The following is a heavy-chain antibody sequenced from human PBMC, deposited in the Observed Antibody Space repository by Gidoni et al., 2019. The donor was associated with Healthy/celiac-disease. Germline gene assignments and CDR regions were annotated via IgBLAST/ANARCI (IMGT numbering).Heavy chain of an antibody. Sequence: QVQLVESGGGVVQPGGSLRLSCAASGFTFSSHGMHWVPQAPGKGLEWVAFIRYDGSNKYYADSVKGRFTISRDNSKNTLYMQMNSLRAEDTAVYYCAKLGLGQQLVRAQGIDYWGQGTLVTVSS. V-gene: IGHV3-30*02. CDR1: GFTFSSHG. D-gene: IGHD6-13*01. CDR3: AKLGLGQQLVRAQGIDY. CDR2: IRYDGSNK. J-gene: IGHJ4*02.